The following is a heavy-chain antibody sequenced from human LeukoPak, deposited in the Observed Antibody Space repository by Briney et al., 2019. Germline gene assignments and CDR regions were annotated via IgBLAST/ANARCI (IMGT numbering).Heavy chain of an antibody. CDR1: GFTFSSYS. Sequence: GGSLRLSCAASGFTFSSYSMNWVRQAPGKGLEGVSSISSSSSYIYYADSVKGRFTISRDNAKNSLYLQMNSLRAEDTAVYYCARDLGYSYGANPFDYWGQGTLDTVSS. V-gene: IGHV3-21*01. J-gene: IGHJ4*02. CDR3: ARDLGYSYGANPFDY. D-gene: IGHD5-18*01. CDR2: ISSSSSYI.